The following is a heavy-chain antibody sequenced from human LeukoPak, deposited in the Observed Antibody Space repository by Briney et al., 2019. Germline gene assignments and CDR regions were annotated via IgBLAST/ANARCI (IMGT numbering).Heavy chain of an antibody. J-gene: IGHJ4*02. Sequence: GGSLRLPCAASGFTFDDYAMHWVRQAPGKGLEWVSGISWNSGSIGYADSVKGRFTISRDNAKNSLYLQMNSLRAEDTALYYCAKGRRAYYYDSSGYYPYYFDYWGRGTLVTVSS. D-gene: IGHD3-22*01. CDR3: AKGRRAYYYDSSGYYPYYFDY. CDR2: ISWNSGSI. CDR1: GFTFDDYA. V-gene: IGHV3-9*01.